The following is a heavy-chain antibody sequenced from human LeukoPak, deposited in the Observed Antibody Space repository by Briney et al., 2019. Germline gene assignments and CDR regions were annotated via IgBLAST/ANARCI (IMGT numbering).Heavy chain of an antibody. Sequence: SATLSLPCAVYGGSFSGYYWNWIRPPAGKGLEWIGRIYTSGSTEYNSSLKSRVIISIDTSKNQFSLRLSSVTAADTAVYYCARSRERSCGSGSCYVDLQERWGQGVLVTVSS. V-gene: IGHV4-59*10. CDR1: GGSFSGYY. CDR2: IYTSGST. D-gene: IGHD2-2*01. CDR3: ARSRERSCGSGSCYVDLQER. J-gene: IGHJ4*02.